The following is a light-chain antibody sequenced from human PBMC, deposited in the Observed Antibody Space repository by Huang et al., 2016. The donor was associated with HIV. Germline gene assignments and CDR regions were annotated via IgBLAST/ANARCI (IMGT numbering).Light chain of an antibody. Sequence: DIQMTQSPSTLSASVGDRVTITCRASQSVTIWLAWYQQKPGKAPKLLIYKASTLESGVPSRFSGSGSGTEFTLTIGSLQPDDFVTYYCQQYSRSATFGQGTKLEIK. CDR2: KAS. V-gene: IGKV1-5*03. CDR3: QQYSRSAT. CDR1: QSVTIW. J-gene: IGKJ2*01.